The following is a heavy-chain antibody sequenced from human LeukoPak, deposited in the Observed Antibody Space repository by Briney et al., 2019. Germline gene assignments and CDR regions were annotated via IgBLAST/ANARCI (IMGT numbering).Heavy chain of an antibody. CDR1: GFIFGGYT. D-gene: IGHD6-19*01. CDR2: ISPSGENK. CDR3: ASRRSGWPNDAFDI. V-gene: IGHV3-48*01. Sequence: GGSLRLSCAGSGFIFGGYTMNWVRRAPGKGLEWLSYISPSGENKLYADSVRGRFSISRDNAKNSAYLQMDSLRAEDTAVYYCASRRSGWPNDAFDIWGQGTMVTVTS. J-gene: IGHJ3*02.